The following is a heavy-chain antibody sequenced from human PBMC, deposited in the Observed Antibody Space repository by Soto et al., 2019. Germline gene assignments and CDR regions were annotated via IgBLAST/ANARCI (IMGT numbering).Heavy chain of an antibody. D-gene: IGHD3-10*01. CDR1: GYTKTSYG. V-gene: IGHV1-18*01. Sequence: ASVKGTCKATGYTKTSYGRSWVRQAPGQGREGMGWISAYNGNTNNEQKLQGRDTMTTDKYTSTADMELRSLRTDDTAGNNWARVVTMVRGVRFDPWGQGTLVTVSS. CDR3: ARVVTMVRGVRFDP. J-gene: IGHJ5*02. CDR2: ISAYNGNT.